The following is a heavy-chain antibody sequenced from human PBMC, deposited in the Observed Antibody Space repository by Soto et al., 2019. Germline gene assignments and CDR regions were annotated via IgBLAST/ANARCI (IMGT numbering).Heavy chain of an antibody. Sequence: GGSLRLSCAASGFTFSSYAMSWVRQAPGKGLEWVSAISGSGGSTYYADSVKGRFTISRDNSKNTLYLQMNSLRAEDTAVYYCAKDLVVVPGPSENDAFDIWGQGTMVTVSS. CDR1: GFTFSSYA. J-gene: IGHJ3*02. CDR2: ISGSGGST. V-gene: IGHV3-23*01. D-gene: IGHD2-2*01. CDR3: AKDLVVVPGPSENDAFDI.